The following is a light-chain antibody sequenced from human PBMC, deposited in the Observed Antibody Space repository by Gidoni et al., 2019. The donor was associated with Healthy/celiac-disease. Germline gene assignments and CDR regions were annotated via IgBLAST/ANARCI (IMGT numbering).Light chain of an antibody. CDR1: QSVLYSSNNKHY. CDR2: WAS. Sequence: DIVMTQSPDSLAVSLGERATINCKSSQSVLYSSNNKHYLAGYQQKPGQPPKLLIYWASTRESGVPDRFSGSGSGTDFTLTIRSLQAEDVAVYYCQQYYSTPPTFGQXTKVEIK. J-gene: IGKJ1*01. V-gene: IGKV4-1*01. CDR3: QQYYSTPPT.